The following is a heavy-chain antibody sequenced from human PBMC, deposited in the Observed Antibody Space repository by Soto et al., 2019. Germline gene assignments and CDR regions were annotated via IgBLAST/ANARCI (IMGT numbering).Heavy chain of an antibody. Sequence: ETLSLTCAVSGYSISSGYYWGWIRQPPGKGLEWIGSIHHRGGTTYNPSLKSRVTISLDTSKNHFSLKLTSVTAADTAVFYCSRAASDDYYGMDVWGQGTTVTVSS. V-gene: IGHV4-38-2*01. D-gene: IGHD6-25*01. CDR3: SRAASDDYYGMDV. CDR2: IHHRGGT. J-gene: IGHJ6*02. CDR1: GYSISSGYY.